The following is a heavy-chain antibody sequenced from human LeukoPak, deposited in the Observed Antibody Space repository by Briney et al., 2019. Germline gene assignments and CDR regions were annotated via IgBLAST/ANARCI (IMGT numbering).Heavy chain of an antibody. D-gene: IGHD5-24*01. V-gene: IGHV3-30*04. J-gene: IGHJ4*02. CDR2: ISHDGRTK. CDR3: ARPSPPGDGYNPPDH. CDR1: GFNFDNFA. Sequence: GKSLTLSCVVSGFNFDNFAMHWVRQPLGKGLEWVAVISHDGRTKYYADSMKGRITISRDNSKNTLFLQMNNLRSEDTAVYFCARPSPPGDGYNPPDHWGQGTLVTVSS.